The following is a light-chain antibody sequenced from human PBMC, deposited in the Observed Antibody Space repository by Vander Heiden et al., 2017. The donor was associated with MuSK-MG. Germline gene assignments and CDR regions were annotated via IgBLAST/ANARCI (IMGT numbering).Light chain of an antibody. V-gene: IGLV1-47*03. J-gene: IGLJ3*02. Sequence: GQRVTISCSGSSSNIGSNYVYWYQQLPGTAPKLLIYRNNQRPSGVPDRFSGSKSGTSASLAISGLWSEDEADYYCAAWDDSLSGRWVFGGGTKLTVL. CDR3: AAWDDSLSGRWV. CDR1: SSNIGSNY. CDR2: RNN.